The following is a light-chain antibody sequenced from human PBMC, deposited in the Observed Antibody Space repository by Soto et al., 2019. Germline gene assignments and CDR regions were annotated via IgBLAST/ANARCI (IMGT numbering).Light chain of an antibody. CDR2: DVS. CDR3: SSYTTGITLYV. Sequence: QSVLTQPASVSGSRGQSITLSCTGTSSDVGGYNYVSWYQLHPGRAPKLIIYDVSHRPSGISNRFSGSKSGNTASLTISGLQPEDEADYFCSSYTTGITLYVFGPGTKLTVL. V-gene: IGLV2-14*01. CDR1: SSDVGGYNY. J-gene: IGLJ1*01.